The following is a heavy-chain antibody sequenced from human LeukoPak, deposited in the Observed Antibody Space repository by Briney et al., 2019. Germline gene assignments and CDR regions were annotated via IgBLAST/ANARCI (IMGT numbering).Heavy chain of an antibody. Sequence: GGSLRLSCAVSGFIFTDYGMHWVRQAPGRGLEWVAVISYDGSDKYYADSVKGRFTISRDNSKNTLYLQMNSLRAEDTAVYYCGLGDFWSGRDYWGQGTLVTVSS. CDR1: GFIFTDYG. CDR3: GLGDFWSGRDY. D-gene: IGHD3-3*01. CDR2: ISYDGSDK. J-gene: IGHJ4*02. V-gene: IGHV3-30*03.